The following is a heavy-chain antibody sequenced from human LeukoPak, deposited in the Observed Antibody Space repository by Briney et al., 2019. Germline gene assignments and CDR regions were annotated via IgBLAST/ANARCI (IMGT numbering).Heavy chain of an antibody. CDR3: ARDGGYLDY. D-gene: IGHD2-15*01. CDR2: INYSGST. J-gene: IGHJ4*02. V-gene: IGHV4-61*08. Sequence: SETLSLTCTVSGGSISSGDYYWSWLRQPPGKGLEWIGYINYSGSTNYNPSLKSRVTISVDTSKNQFSLKLSSVTAADTAVYYCARDGGYLDYWGQGTLVTVSS. CDR1: GGSISSGDYY.